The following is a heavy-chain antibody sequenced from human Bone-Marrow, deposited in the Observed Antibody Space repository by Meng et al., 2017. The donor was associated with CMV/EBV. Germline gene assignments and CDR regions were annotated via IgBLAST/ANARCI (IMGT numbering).Heavy chain of an antibody. J-gene: IGHJ4*02. Sequence: GESLKISCAASGFTFSSYAMHWVRQAPGKGLEWVAVISYDGSNKYYADSVKGRFTISRDNSKNTLYLQMNSLRAEDTAVYYCSSMQFGMVTYWGQGTRVTVYS. D-gene: IGHD3-3*01. CDR1: GFTFSSYA. CDR3: SSMQFGMVTY. CDR2: ISYDGSNK. V-gene: IGHV3-30-3*01.